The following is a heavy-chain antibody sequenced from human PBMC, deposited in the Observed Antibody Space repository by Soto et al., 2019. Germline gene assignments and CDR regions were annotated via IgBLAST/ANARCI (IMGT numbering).Heavy chain of an antibody. J-gene: IGHJ4*02. V-gene: IGHV3-21*01. D-gene: IGHD2-2*01. CDR1: GFTFSDYS. CDR2: ISSSGTYT. Sequence: GGSLRLSCAGSGFTFSDYSMNWVRQAPGKGPEWVSSISSSGTYTYYADSMKGRFTISRDNARNSVYLQMNSLSTEDTAVYYCATRYCSTTNCYAFDDWGQGTLVTVSS. CDR3: ATRYCSTTNCYAFDD.